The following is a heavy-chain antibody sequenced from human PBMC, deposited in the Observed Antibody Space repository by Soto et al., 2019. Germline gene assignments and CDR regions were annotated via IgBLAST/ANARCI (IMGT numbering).Heavy chain of an antibody. CDR3: ARHCSAMGV. CDR1: GFTVSSDS. CDR2: IYSDNNT. Sequence: EVQLVETGGVLIQPGWSLRLSCAASGFTVSSDSMTWVRQAPGKGLEWISIIYSDNNTDYADSVKGRFSISSDTSKNILYLQMNSRRAEDTAEYYCARHCSAMGVWGQGTTVTVSS. V-gene: IGHV3-53*02. J-gene: IGHJ6*01.